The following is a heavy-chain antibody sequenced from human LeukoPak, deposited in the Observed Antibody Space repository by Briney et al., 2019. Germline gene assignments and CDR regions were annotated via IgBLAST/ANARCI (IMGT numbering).Heavy chain of an antibody. CDR1: GYTFTSYD. V-gene: IGHV1-8*03. CDR3: ARAAGALGVFDY. D-gene: IGHD1-26*01. CDR2: MNPNSGNT. J-gene: IGHJ4*02. Sequence: ASVKVSCKASGYTFTSYDINWVRQATGQGLEWMGWMNPNSGNTGYAQKFQGRVTITRNTSISTAYMELSSLRSEGTAVYYCARAAGALGVFDYWGQGTLVTVSS.